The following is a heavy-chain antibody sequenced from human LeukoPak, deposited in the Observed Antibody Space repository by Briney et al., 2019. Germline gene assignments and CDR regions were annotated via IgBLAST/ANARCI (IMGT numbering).Heavy chain of an antibody. CDR2: INPNSGGT. CDR3: ARGRRAAAGHYYYYYMDV. J-gene: IGHJ6*03. Sequence: ASVKVSCKASGYTFTGYYMNWVRQAPGQGPEWMGWINPNSGGTNYAQKFHGRVTMTRDTSISTAYMELSRLRSDDTAVYYCARGRRAAAGHYYYYYMDVWGKGTTVTVSS. V-gene: IGHV1-2*02. CDR1: GYTFTGYY. D-gene: IGHD6-13*01.